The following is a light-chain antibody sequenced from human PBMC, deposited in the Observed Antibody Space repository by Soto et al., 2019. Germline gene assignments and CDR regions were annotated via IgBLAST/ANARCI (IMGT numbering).Light chain of an antibody. Sequence: DIQMTQSPSSLSASLGDRVTITCRTSQDISNYLAWYQQKPGKVPKLLIYAASTLQSGVPSRFSGGGSGTDFSLTISSLQPEDVANYYCQKYNSAPHTFGGGTKVEIQ. CDR3: QKYNSAPHT. J-gene: IGKJ4*01. CDR2: AAS. V-gene: IGKV1-27*01. CDR1: QDISNY.